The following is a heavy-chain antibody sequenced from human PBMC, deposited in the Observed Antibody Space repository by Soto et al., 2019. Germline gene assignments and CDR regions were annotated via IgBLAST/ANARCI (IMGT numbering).Heavy chain of an antibody. J-gene: IGHJ3*02. Sequence: GGSLRLSCSASGFTFSSYAMHWVRQAPGKGLEYVSAISSNGGSTYYADSVKGRFTISRDNSKNTLYLQMSSLRAEDTAVYYCVKDSRITMIVVVPYAFDIWGQGTMVTVSS. D-gene: IGHD3-22*01. CDR3: VKDSRITMIVVVPYAFDI. CDR2: ISSNGGST. CDR1: GFTFSSYA. V-gene: IGHV3-64D*08.